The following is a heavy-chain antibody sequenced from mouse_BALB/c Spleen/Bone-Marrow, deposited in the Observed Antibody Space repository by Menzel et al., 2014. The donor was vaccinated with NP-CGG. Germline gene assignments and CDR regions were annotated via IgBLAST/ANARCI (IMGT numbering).Heavy chain of an antibody. Sequence: EVQVVESGGGLVLPGGSRKLSCAASGLTLSSFGMHWVRQAPEKGLEWVAYISSGSSTIYYADTVKGRFTISRDNPKNTLFLQMTSLRSEDTAMYYCAIRAYWGQGTLVTVSA. CDR2: ISSGSSTI. J-gene: IGHJ3*01. V-gene: IGHV5-17*02. CDR3: AIRAY. CDR1: GLTLSSFG. D-gene: IGHD3-2*02.